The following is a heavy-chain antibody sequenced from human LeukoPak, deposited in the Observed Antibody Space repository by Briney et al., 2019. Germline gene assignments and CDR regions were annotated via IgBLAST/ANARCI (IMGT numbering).Heavy chain of an antibody. D-gene: IGHD3-22*01. Sequence: GGSLRLSCAASGFTFSSHSMNWVRQAPGKGLEWVSYISSSSSTIYYADSVKGRFTISRDNAKNSLYLQMNSLRAEDTAVYYCARGAYYYEDWGQGTLVTVSP. CDR2: ISSSSSTI. CDR1: GFTFSSHS. J-gene: IGHJ4*02. V-gene: IGHV3-48*01. CDR3: ARGAYYYED.